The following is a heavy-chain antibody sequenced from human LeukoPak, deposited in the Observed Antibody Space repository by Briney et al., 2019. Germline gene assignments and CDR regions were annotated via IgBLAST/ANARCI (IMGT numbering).Heavy chain of an antibody. V-gene: IGHV1-18*04. CDR2: ISPYNGNI. CDR3: ARFLGGSSPLSPNYYMDV. D-gene: IGHD6-19*01. J-gene: IGHJ6*03. CDR1: GYTFTGYY. Sequence: ASVKVSCKASGYTFTGYYMHWVRQAPGQGLEWMGGISPYNGNINYAQELQGRVTMTTDTSTGTAYMELRSLRSDDTAVYYCARFLGGSSPLSPNYYMDVWGRGTTVTVSS.